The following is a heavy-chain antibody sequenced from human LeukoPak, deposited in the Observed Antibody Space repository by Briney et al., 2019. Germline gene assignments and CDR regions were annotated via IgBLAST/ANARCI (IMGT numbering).Heavy chain of an antibody. CDR2: INHSGST. V-gene: IGHV4-34*01. Sequence: SETLSLTCAVYGGSFSGYYWSWIRQPPGKGLEWIGEINHSGSTNYNPSLKSRVTISVDTSKNQFSLKLSSVTAADTAVYYCARLHQGAFDIWGQGTMVTVS. J-gene: IGHJ3*02. CDR3: ARLHQGAFDI. CDR1: GGSFSGYY.